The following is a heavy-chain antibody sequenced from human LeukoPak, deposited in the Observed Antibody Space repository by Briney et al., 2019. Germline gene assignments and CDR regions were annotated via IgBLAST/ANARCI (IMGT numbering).Heavy chain of an antibody. CDR3: ARGPIAAAGIIGAFDI. V-gene: IGHV4-34*01. J-gene: IGHJ3*02. Sequence: SETLSLTCAVYGGSFSGYCWSWIRQPPGKGLEWIGEINHSGSTNYNPSLKSRVTISVDTSKNQFSLKLSSVIAADTAVYYCARGPIAAAGIIGAFDIWGQGTMVTVSS. CDR2: INHSGST. CDR1: GGSFSGYC. D-gene: IGHD6-13*01.